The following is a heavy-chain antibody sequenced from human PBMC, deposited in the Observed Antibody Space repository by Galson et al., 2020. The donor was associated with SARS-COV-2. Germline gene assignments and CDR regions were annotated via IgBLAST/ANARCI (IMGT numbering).Heavy chain of an antibody. D-gene: IGHD2-15*01. CDR1: GYSISSGYY. Sequence: SETLSLICTVSGYSISSGYYWGWIRQPPGKGLEWIGSIYHSGSTYYNPSLKSRVTISVDTSKNQFSLKLSSVTAADTAVYYCARAGVVAAIHGVDYWGQGTLVTVSS. CDR3: ARAGVVAAIHGVDY. CDR2: IYHSGST. V-gene: IGHV4-38-2*02. J-gene: IGHJ4*02.